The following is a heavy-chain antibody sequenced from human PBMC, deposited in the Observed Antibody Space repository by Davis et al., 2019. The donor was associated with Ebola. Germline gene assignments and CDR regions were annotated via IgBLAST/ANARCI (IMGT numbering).Heavy chain of an antibody. CDR2: ISYDGSNQ. D-gene: IGHD6-6*01. CDR1: GFPFSSYG. V-gene: IGHV3-33*05. CDR3: ARDQFEYSSRDAFDI. Sequence: GESLKLSRAASGFPFSSYGMHWVRQAPGKGLEWVALISYDGSNQYYADSVKGRFTISRDNSKNTLYLQMNSLRAEDTAVYYCARDQFEYSSRDAFDIWGQGTMVTVSS. J-gene: IGHJ3*02.